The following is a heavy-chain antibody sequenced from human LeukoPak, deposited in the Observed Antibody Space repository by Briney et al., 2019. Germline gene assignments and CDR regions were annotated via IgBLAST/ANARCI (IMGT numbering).Heavy chain of an antibody. J-gene: IGHJ4*02. CDR3: ARSHFGTYFVDS. D-gene: IGHD3-9*01. V-gene: IGHV3-23*01. CDR2: ISNSGGNT. Sequence: PGGSLRLSCAASGFTFTNNAMSWVRQAPGKGLEWVSAISNSGGNTYYADSVKGRFTISRDNSKNTLFLQMSSLRAEDTAVYYCARSHFGTYFVDSWGQGTLVTVSS. CDR1: GFTFTNNA.